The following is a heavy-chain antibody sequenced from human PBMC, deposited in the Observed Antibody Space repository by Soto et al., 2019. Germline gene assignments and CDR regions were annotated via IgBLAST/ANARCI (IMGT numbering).Heavy chain of an antibody. J-gene: IGHJ4*02. CDR2: ISGGTSST. CDR3: AKERWAAAGTPTLDY. Sequence: EVQLLESGGGLVQPGGSLRLSCAASGFTFSSYAMSWVSQAPGKGLEWVSAISGGTSSTYYADSMKGRFTISRDNSKNTLYLQMNSLRAEDTAVYYCAKERWAAAGTPTLDYWGQGTLVTVSS. CDR1: GFTFSSYA. V-gene: IGHV3-23*01. D-gene: IGHD6-13*01.